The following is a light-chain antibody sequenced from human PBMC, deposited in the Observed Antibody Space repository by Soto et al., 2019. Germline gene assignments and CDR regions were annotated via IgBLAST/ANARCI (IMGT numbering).Light chain of an antibody. CDR1: NSNIGSNP. CDR3: STWDDSLAGLLI. Sequence: QAVVTQPPSASGTPGQRVTFSCSGSNSNIGSNPVNWYQQLPRTAPRLLIYSNNQRPSGVPDRFSCANTGTSSSLAISWLLSEEEADYFCSTWDDSLAGLLIFGGGTQLTVL. CDR2: SNN. J-gene: IGLJ2*01. V-gene: IGLV1-44*01.